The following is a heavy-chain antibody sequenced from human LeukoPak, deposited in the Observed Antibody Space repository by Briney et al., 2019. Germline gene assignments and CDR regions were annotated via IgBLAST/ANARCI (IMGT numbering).Heavy chain of an antibody. CDR3: ASQYYDSSGPPFDY. CDR2: IIPIFGTA. J-gene: IGHJ4*02. V-gene: IGHV1-69*05. CDR1: RGTFTSYA. Sequence: GASVKLSCKASRGTFTSYAISWVRQSPGQGLEWMGGIIPIFGTANYAQKFQRRVTITTDEHTSTAYMELSSLRSADTAVYYCASQYYDSSGPPFDYWGQGTLVSVSS. D-gene: IGHD3-22*01.